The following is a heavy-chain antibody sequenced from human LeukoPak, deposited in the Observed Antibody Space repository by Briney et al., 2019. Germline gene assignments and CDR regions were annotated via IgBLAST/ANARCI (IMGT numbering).Heavy chain of an antibody. D-gene: IGHD4-11*01. CDR2: ISGSGGST. Sequence: SGGSLRLSCAASGFTFSSYAMTWVRQAPGKGLEWVSAISGSGGSTYYADSVKGRFTISRDNSKNTLYLQMNSLRAEDTAVYYCARDSNYPLRGAFDIWGQGTMVTVSS. CDR1: GFTFSSYA. CDR3: ARDSNYPLRGAFDI. J-gene: IGHJ3*02. V-gene: IGHV3-23*01.